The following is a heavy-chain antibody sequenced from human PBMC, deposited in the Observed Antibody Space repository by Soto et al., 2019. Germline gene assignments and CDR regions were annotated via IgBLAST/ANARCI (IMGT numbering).Heavy chain of an antibody. CDR1: GYTLNELS. D-gene: IGHD2-8*01. CDR3: ATWGDLVLMVYGTQRNFDF. V-gene: IGHV1-24*01. Sequence: ASVKVSCKVSGYTLNELSMHWVRQAPGKGLEWMGGFDPENYETIYAQKFQGRVTMTEDTSTDTAYMELSSLRSEDTAVYYCATWGDLVLMVYGTQRNFDFWGPRTLCTVSS. J-gene: IGHJ4*02. CDR2: FDPENYET.